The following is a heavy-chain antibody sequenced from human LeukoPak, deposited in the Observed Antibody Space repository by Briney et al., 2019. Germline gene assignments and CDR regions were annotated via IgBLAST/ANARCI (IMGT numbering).Heavy chain of an antibody. CDR1: GFTFSSYG. Sequence: GGSLRLSCAASGFTFSSYGMHWVRQAPGKGLEWVAVIWYDGSNKYYADSVKGRFTTSRDNSKNTLYLQMNSLRAEDTAVYYCAKALVRGFSYSNFDYWGQGTLVTVSS. CDR2: IWYDGSNK. CDR3: AKALVRGFSYSNFDY. V-gene: IGHV3-33*06. D-gene: IGHD4-11*01. J-gene: IGHJ4*02.